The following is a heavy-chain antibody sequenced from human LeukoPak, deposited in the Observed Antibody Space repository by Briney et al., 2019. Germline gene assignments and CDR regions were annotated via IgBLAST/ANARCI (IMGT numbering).Heavy chain of an antibody. CDR1: GFTFDDYG. V-gene: IGHV3-20*04. CDR2: INWNGGST. J-gene: IGHJ4*02. D-gene: IGHD3-22*01. Sequence: PGGSLRLSCAASGFTFDDYGMSWVRHAPGKGLEWVSGINWNGGSTGYADSVKGRFTISRDNAKNSLYLQMNSLRAEDTALYYCARGPYYYDSSGYYYDYWGQGTLVTVSS. CDR3: ARGPYYYDSSGYYYDY.